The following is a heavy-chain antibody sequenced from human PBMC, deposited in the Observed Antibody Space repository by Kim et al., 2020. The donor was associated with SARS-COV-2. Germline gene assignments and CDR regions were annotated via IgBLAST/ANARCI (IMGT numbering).Heavy chain of an antibody. Sequence: GGSLRLSCAASGFTFSDYYMSWIRQAPGKGLEWVSYISSSSSYTNYADSVKGRFNISRDNAKNSLYLQMNSLRAEDTAVYYCARDRLRFLECLSGMDVWGQATTVTVSS. J-gene: IGHJ6*02. D-gene: IGHD3-3*01. CDR1: GFTFSDYY. V-gene: IGHV3-11*05. CDR2: ISSSSSYT. CDR3: ARDRLRFLECLSGMDV.